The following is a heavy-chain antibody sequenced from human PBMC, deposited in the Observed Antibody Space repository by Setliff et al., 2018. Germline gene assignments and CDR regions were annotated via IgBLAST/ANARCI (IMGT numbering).Heavy chain of an antibody. J-gene: IGHJ5*02. CDR1: GYTFRQSI. D-gene: IGHD3-3*01. CDR2: IGVYSGNT. V-gene: IGHV1-18*01. CDR3: TRLVRFCSRTVCQRTSGDEA. Sequence: ASVKVSCKASGYTFRQSIVSWVRQAPGQGLEWLGWIGVYSGNTYSAQRSQGRVSLTTDESTNTAYLELRGPRSDDTAVYYCTRLVRFCSRTVCQRTSGDEAWGQGTLVTVSS.